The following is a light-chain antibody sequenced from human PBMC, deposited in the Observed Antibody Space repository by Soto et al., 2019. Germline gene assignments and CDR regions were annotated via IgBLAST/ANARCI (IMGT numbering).Light chain of an antibody. CDR1: QRVTKNY. Sequence: ETVLTQSPGTLSLSPGERATLSCRATQRVTKNYVAWYQQKLGQAPRLVISVASDRATGISDRFSGTGSGTDFTLTISRLEPEDSAVYYCLQYGDLPLTFGGGTKVEI. J-gene: IGKJ4*01. CDR2: VAS. V-gene: IGKV3-20*01. CDR3: LQYGDLPLT.